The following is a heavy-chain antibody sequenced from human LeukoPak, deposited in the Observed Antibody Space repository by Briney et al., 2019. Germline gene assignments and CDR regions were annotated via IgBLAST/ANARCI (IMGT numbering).Heavy chain of an antibody. V-gene: IGHV4-59*11. CDR2: IYYNGST. Sequence: PSETLSLTCTVSGGSISSHYWSWIRQPPGKGLEWIGYIYYNGSTNYNPSLKSRVTISVDTSKNQFSLKLSSVTAADTAVYYCARGASNVLRFLEWLSVEPDYYMDVWGKGTTVTVSS. CDR1: GGSISSHY. CDR3: ARGASNVLRFLEWLSVEPDYYMDV. J-gene: IGHJ6*03. D-gene: IGHD3-3*01.